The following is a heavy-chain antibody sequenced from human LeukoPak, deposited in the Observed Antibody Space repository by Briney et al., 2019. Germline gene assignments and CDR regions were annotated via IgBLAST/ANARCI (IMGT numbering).Heavy chain of an antibody. Sequence: SETLSLTCAVYDGSFSGYYRSWIRQPPGKGLEWIGEINHSGSTNYNPSLKSRVTISVDTSKNQFSLKLSSVTAADTAVYYCARGIFIGSRYNWFDPWGQGTLVTVSS. V-gene: IGHV4-34*01. J-gene: IGHJ5*02. CDR2: INHSGST. CDR1: DGSFSGYY. CDR3: ARGIFIGSRYNWFDP. D-gene: IGHD3-3*02.